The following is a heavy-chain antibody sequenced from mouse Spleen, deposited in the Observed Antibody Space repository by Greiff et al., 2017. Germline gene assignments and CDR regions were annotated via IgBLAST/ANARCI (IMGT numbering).Heavy chain of an antibody. CDR2: IWSGGST. CDR3: ARDDDYDLYAMDY. V-gene: IGHV2-2*01. J-gene: IGHJ4*01. Sequence: VQLKESGPGLVQPSQSLSITCTVSGFSLTSYGVHWVRQSPGKGLEWLGVIWSGGSTDYNAAFISRLSISKDNSKSQVFFKMNSLQADDTAIYYCARDDDYDLYAMDYWGQGTSVTVSS. D-gene: IGHD2-4*01. CDR1: GFSLTSYG.